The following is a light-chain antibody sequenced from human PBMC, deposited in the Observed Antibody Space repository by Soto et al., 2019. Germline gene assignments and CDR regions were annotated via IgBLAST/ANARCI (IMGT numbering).Light chain of an antibody. CDR2: RDN. CDR3: SAWDDSIFGPV. CDR1: NSNLGSNP. Sequence: QSVLTQPPSASGTPGQRVTISCSGGNSNLGSNPVNWYLHLPGTAPKLLIYRDNQRPSGVPDRFSGSKSGTSASLAISGLLSEDEADYFCSAWDDSIFGPVFGGGTKVIVL. J-gene: IGLJ2*01. V-gene: IGLV1-44*01.